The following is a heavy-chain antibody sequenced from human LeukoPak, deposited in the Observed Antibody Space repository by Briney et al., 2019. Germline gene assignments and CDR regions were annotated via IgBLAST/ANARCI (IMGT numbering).Heavy chain of an antibody. CDR2: INWKGGST. V-gene: IGHV3-20*04. CDR3: ARHRTPRSYYYYYMDV. Sequence: GGSLRLSCAASGFTFDDYGMSWVRQAPGKGLEWVSGINWKGGSTGYADSVKGRFTISRDNAKNSLYLQMNSLRAEDTALYYCARHRTPRSYYYYYMDVWGKGTTVTVSS. J-gene: IGHJ6*03. CDR1: GFTFDDYG. D-gene: IGHD1-14*01.